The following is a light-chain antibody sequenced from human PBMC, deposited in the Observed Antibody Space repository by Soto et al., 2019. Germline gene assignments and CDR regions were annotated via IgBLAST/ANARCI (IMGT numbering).Light chain of an antibody. CDR1: QSISTW. CDR3: QQYNTQST. V-gene: IGKV1-5*01. Sequence: DLQMTQSPFTLSASVGDRVTLTCRSSQSISTWVAWYQQQPGKAPKFLIYDASSLENGVPSRFSGSGSGTEFALTNRSLYPDHFATYYCQQYNTQSTFCQGTKVDIK. CDR2: DAS. J-gene: IGKJ1*01.